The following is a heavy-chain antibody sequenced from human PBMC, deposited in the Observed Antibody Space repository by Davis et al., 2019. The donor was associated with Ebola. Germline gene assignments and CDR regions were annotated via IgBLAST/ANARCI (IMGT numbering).Heavy chain of an antibody. Sequence: GESLKISCAASGFTFSGSAMHWVRQASGKGLEWIGRIRGKANSYATAYAASVKGRFTISRDDSKNTAYLQMNSLKTEDTAVYYCTSGNPDYWGQGTLVTVSS. J-gene: IGHJ4*02. CDR2: IRGKANSYAT. CDR3: TSGNPDY. V-gene: IGHV3-73*01. D-gene: IGHD1-14*01. CDR1: GFTFSGSA.